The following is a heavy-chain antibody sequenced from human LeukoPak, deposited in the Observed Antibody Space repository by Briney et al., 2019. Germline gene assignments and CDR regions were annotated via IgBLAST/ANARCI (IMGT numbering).Heavy chain of an antibody. CDR1: GFTFNNAW. V-gene: IGHV3-15*01. D-gene: IGHD2-15*01. CDR2: IKSKNVGGTT. J-gene: IGHJ4*02. CDR3: ASLGYCSGGSCYARRDY. Sequence: GGSLRLSCAASGFTFNNAWMNWVRQAPGKGLEWVGRIKSKNVGGTTDYAAPVKGRFTISRDDSKNTVYLQMNSLKIEDTALYYCASLGYCSGGSCYARRDYWGQGTLVTVSS.